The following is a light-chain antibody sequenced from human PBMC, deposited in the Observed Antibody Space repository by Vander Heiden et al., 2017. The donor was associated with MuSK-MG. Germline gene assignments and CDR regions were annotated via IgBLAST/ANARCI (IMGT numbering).Light chain of an antibody. J-gene: IGLJ3*02. CDR1: NSNIGTNT. V-gene: IGLV1-44*01. Sequence: HSVLTQPPSASGTPGQRGTISCSGNNSNIGTNTVNWYQQLPGMAPKLLIYIDTQRPSGVPDRISGSKSGTSASLAISGLQSEDEADYYCAAWDDSLNGVVFGGGTKLTV. CDR2: IDT. CDR3: AAWDDSLNGVV.